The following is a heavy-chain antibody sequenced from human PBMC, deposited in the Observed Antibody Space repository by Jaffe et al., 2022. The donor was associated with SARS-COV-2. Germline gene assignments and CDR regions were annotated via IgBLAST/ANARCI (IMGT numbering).Heavy chain of an antibody. V-gene: IGHV1-18*01. CDR2: ISGFNGDT. CDR1: GYSFSSYD. J-gene: IGHJ4*02. Sequence: QVQLVQSGVEVKKPGASVKVSCKTSGYSFSSYDINWVRQAPGQGLEWMGWISGFNGDTYYAPKLQGRVTMTREKSTSTAYMELRSLRSDDTAVYYCVRAGFYGSASYYQGGLGYWGQGTLVTVSS. D-gene: IGHD3-10*01. CDR3: VRAGFYGSASYYQGGLGY.